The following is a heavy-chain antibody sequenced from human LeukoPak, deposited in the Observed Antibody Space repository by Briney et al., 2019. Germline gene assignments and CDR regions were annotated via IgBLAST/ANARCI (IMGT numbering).Heavy chain of an antibody. D-gene: IGHD1-1*01. CDR1: GFTFSSFA. Sequence: GGSLRLSCVASGFTFSSFAVSWFRQAPGKGLGWVSTVGRSGADTYYADSARGRFTISKDSSKNTLQMNSLSAEDTAIYYCVKHSGGVYGNSDYWGQGILVTVSS. CDR2: VGRSGADT. CDR3: VKHSGGVYGNSDY. V-gene: IGHV3-23*01. J-gene: IGHJ4*02.